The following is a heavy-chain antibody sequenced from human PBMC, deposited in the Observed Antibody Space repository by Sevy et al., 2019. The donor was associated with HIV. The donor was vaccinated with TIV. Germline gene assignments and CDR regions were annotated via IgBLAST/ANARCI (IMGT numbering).Heavy chain of an antibody. D-gene: IGHD3-16*01. J-gene: IGHJ6*02. CDR1: GFTFSSYE. Sequence: GGYLRLSCEASGFTFSSYEMNWVRQAPGKGLEWVSYISSSGSTISYADSVKGRFTISRDNAKNSVSLQMNSLRAEDTAVYYCATSGGVTDYGLDVWGQGTTVTVSS. CDR3: ATSGGVTDYGLDV. V-gene: IGHV3-48*03. CDR2: ISSSGSTI.